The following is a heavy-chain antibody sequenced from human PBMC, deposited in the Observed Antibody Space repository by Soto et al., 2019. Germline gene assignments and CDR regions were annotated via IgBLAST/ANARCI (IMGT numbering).Heavy chain of an antibody. V-gene: IGHV4-4*02. CDR3: ARDGDGRMTTNPYYYNGMDV. CDR1: GGSISSSNW. J-gene: IGHJ6*02. Sequence: SETLSLTCAVSGGSISSSNWWSWVRQPPGKGLEWIGEIYHSGSTNYNPSLKSRVTISVDKSKNQFSLKLSSVTAADTAVYYCARDGDGRMTTNPYYYNGMDVWGPGTTVTVSS. CDR2: IYHSGST. D-gene: IGHD4-4*01.